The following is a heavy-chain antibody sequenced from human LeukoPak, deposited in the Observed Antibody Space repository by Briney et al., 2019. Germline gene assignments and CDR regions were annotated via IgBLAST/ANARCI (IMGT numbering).Heavy chain of an antibody. CDR3: AREGGDGDYYYYMDV. J-gene: IGHJ6*03. Sequence: GGSLRLSCSASGFTFTDYSMSWVRQAPGKGLEWVSVISRVSTYIYYADSVKGRFTVSRDNAKSSLYLQMTSLRAEDTAVYFCAREGGDGDYYYYMDVWGKGTTVTVSS. V-gene: IGHV3-21*01. CDR2: ISRVSTYI. CDR1: GFTFTDYS. D-gene: IGHD2-21*02.